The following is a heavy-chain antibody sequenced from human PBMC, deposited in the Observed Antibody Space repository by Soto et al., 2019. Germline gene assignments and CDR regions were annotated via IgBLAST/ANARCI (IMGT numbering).Heavy chain of an antibody. V-gene: IGHV3-48*03. CDR3: ARDYGCSSTTCDYLDV. D-gene: IGHD2-2*01. Sequence: EVQLVESGGGLVQPGGSLRLSCAGSGFTFSHYEMNWVRQAPGKGLEWVSYITPSGKTIYYADSVKGRFTISRDNAKNSLYLQMNSLRAEDTAVYYCARDYGCSSTTCDYLDVWGQGTTVTVSS. CDR1: GFTFSHYE. J-gene: IGHJ6*03. CDR2: ITPSGKTI.